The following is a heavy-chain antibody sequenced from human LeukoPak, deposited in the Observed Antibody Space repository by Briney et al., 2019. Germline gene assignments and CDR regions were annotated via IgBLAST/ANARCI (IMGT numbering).Heavy chain of an antibody. CDR3: ARIMGYCSGGSCYPNWFDP. CDR1: GYSFTSYW. V-gene: IGHV5-51*01. J-gene: IGHJ5*02. CDR2: FHPVNSYT. Sequence: GESLKISCKGAGYSFTSYWIGWVRQMPGKGREWMGIFHPVNSYTRYSPSCQGQVTIPTNKSVTTASLQWSSLKASDTAMYYCARIMGYCSGGSCYPNWFDPWGQGTLVTVSS. D-gene: IGHD2-15*01.